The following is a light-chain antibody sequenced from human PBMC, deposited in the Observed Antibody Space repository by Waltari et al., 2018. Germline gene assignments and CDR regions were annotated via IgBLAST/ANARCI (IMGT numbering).Light chain of an antibody. V-gene: IGLV2-23*01. CDR3: CSYAGESRVV. CDR1: RSNIGAHDF. Sequence: QSALTQPASVSGSPGQSITISCTGPRSNIGAHDFVSWFQQHPGQAPKLIISEANKRPSGVSYRFSGSKSGNTASLTISGLQTEDEADYYCCSYAGESRVVFGGGTKLTVL. J-gene: IGLJ2*01. CDR2: EAN.